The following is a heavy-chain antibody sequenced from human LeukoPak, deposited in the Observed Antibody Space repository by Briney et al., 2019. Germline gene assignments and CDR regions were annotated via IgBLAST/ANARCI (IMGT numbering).Heavy chain of an antibody. D-gene: IGHD1-26*01. CDR3: AKDGSGSRNGAFDI. CDR2: IRYDGSNK. CDR1: GFTLSSYG. J-gene: IGHJ3*02. V-gene: IGHV3-30*02. Sequence: SGGSLRLSCAASGFTLSSYGMHWVRQAPGKGLEWVAFIRYDGSNKYYADSVKGRFTISRDNSKNTLYLQMNSLRAEDTAVYYCAKDGSGSRNGAFDIWGQGTMVTVSS.